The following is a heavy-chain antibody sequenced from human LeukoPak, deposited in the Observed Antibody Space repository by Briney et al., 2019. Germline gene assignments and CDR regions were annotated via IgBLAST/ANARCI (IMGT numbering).Heavy chain of an antibody. CDR1: GFTFSDYY. D-gene: IGHD1-26*01. J-gene: IGHJ4*02. Sequence: GGSLRLSCAASGFTFSDYYMSWIRQAPGKGLEWVSYISDTGRTIYYADSVKGRFTLSRDNGKNSLYLQMNSLRVEDTAVYYCARRSSGSYRLWGQGTLVTVSS. CDR3: ARRSSGSYRL. CDR2: ISDTGRTI. V-gene: IGHV3-11*01.